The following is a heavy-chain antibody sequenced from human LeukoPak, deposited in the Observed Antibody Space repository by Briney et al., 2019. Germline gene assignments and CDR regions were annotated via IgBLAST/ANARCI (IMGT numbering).Heavy chain of an antibody. J-gene: IGHJ4*02. Sequence: SETLSLTCTVSGGSISSSSYYWGWIRQPPGKGLEWIGSIYYSGSTYYNPSLKSRVTISVDTSKNQFSLKLSSVTAADTAAYYCARQRSEAGPFFDYWGQGTLVTVSS. V-gene: IGHV4-39*01. D-gene: IGHD1-26*01. CDR1: GGSISSSSYY. CDR3: ARQRSEAGPFFDY. CDR2: IYYSGST.